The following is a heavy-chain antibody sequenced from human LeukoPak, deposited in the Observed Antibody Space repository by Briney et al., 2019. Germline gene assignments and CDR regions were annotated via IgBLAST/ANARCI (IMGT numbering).Heavy chain of an antibody. Sequence: PGGSLRLSCAASGFTFSSYWMSWVRQAPGKGLEWVANIKQDGSEKYYVDSVKGRFTISRDNAKNSLYLQMNSLRAEDTAVYYCARVSPNTVITPQYFDYWGQGTLVTVSS. CDR1: GFTFSSYW. CDR2: IKQDGSEK. CDR3: ARVSPNTVITPQYFDY. V-gene: IGHV3-7*01. J-gene: IGHJ4*02. D-gene: IGHD4-17*01.